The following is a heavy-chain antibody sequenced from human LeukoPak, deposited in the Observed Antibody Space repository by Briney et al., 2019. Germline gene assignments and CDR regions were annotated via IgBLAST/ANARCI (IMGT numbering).Heavy chain of an antibody. CDR1: GGSISSYY. CDR2: IYYSGST. D-gene: IGHD3-22*01. CDR3: ARHHPSWYYYDSSGYPTLGWFDP. Sequence: SETLSLTCTVSGGSISSYYWSWIRQPPGKGLEWIGYIYYSGSTNYNPSLKSRVTISVDTSKNQFPLKLSSVTAADTAVYYCARHHPSWYYYDSSGYPTLGWFDPWGQGTLVTVSS. V-gene: IGHV4-59*08. J-gene: IGHJ5*02.